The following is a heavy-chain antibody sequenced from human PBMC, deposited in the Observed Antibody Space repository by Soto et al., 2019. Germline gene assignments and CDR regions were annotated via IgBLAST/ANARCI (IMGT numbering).Heavy chain of an antibody. CDR2: IYYSGSA. V-gene: IGHV4-31*03. J-gene: IGHJ5*02. CDR3: ARERTNWFDP. Sequence: PSETLSLTCTVSGGSISSGGYYWSWIRQHPGKGLEWIGYIYYSGSAYYNPSLKSRVTISVDTSKNQFSLKLSPVTAADTAVYYCARERTNWFDPWGQGTRVTVSS. CDR1: GGSISSGGYY.